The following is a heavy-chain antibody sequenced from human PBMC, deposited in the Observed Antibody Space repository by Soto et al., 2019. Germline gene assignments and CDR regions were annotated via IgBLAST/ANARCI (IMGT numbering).Heavy chain of an antibody. CDR2: INPNSGDT. CDR3: ARQLAYCGGDCYTEPVDY. Sequence: ASVKVSCKTSGYTFTRYYIHWVRQAPGQGLEGMGWINPNSGDTKYAQRFQGRVTMTKDTSITTAYMELTRLRSDDTAVYFCARQLAYCGGDCYTEPVDYWGQGTRVTVSS. V-gene: IGHV1-2*02. J-gene: IGHJ4*02. D-gene: IGHD2-21*02. CDR1: GYTFTRYY.